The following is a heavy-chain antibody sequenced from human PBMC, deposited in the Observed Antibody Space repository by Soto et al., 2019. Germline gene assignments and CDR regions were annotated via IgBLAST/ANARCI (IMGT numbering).Heavy chain of an antibody. D-gene: IGHD6-13*01. CDR1: SGSISSSNW. V-gene: IGHV4-4*02. CDR3: ARVRSSSWTRWFDP. J-gene: IGHJ5*02. Sequence: PSETLSLTCAVSSGSISSSNWWSWVRQPPGKGLEWIGEIYHSGSTNYNPSLKSRVTISVDKSKNQFSLKLRSVTAADTAVYYCARVRSSSWTRWFDPWGQGTLVTVSS. CDR2: IYHSGST.